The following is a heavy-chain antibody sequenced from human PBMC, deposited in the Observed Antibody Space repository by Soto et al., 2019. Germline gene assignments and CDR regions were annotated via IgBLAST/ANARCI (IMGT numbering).Heavy chain of an antibody. D-gene: IGHD6-13*01. V-gene: IGHV3-30*04. CDR1: GFTFSSFA. CDR2: TSYDGKYK. Sequence: QVQLVESGGGVVQPGRSLRLSCAAPGFTFSSFAMHWVRQAPGKGLEWGASTSYDGKYKYYADSVRGRFTISRDDSKNTLSLQMNSLRLEDTAVYYCARDLGGDSSSWSFDHWGQGTLVTVSS. CDR3: ARDLGGDSSSWSFDH. J-gene: IGHJ4*02.